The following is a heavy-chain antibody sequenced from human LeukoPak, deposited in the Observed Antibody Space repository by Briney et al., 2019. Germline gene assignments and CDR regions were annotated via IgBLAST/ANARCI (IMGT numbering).Heavy chain of an antibody. Sequence: PSGTLSLTCTVSGGSINSSSYYWGWIRQPPGKGLEWIGIIAVSGSTYYNPSLKSRVTISVDTSKNQFSLKLNSVTAADTAVFYCARLGGHSYGYSSAFDIWGLGAMDTVSS. V-gene: IGHV4-39*01. J-gene: IGHJ3*02. CDR1: GGSINSSSYY. CDR3: ARLGGHSYGYSSAFDI. CDR2: IAVSGST. D-gene: IGHD5-18*01.